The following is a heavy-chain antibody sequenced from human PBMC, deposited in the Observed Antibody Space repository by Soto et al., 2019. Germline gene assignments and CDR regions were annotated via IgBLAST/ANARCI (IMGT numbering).Heavy chain of an antibody. CDR1: GGSISSGDYF. D-gene: IGHD3-9*01. V-gene: IGHV4-30-4*01. Sequence: QVQLQESGPGLVKPSQTLSLTCTVSGGSISSGDYFWSWIRQSPGKGLEWLGYISSIGSTYYNPSLKSRVSVSRDTSKNQFSVKLSSVTTTDTAVYYCARGLVIRPYYYHGMDVWGQGTTVTVSS. J-gene: IGHJ6*02. CDR3: ARGLVIRPYYYHGMDV. CDR2: ISSIGST.